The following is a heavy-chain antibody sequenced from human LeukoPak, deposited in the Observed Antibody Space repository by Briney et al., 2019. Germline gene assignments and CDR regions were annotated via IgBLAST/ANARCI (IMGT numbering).Heavy chain of an antibody. D-gene: IGHD5-12*01. CDR2: ISSSSSYI. V-gene: IGHV3-21*01. CDR3: ARAASGYSGYDSPDY. J-gene: IGHJ4*02. CDR1: GITFSSHS. Sequence: GGSLRLSCAASGITFSSHSMNWVRQAPGKGLEWVSSISSSSSYIYYADSVRGRFTISRDNAKNSLYLQMNSLRAEDTTVYYCARAASGYSGYDSPDYWGQGTLVTVSS.